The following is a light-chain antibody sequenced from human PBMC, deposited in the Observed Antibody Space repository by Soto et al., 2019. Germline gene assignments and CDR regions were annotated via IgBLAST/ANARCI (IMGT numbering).Light chain of an antibody. Sequence: DIQMTQSPSSLSASVGDRVTITCRASQSISTSLNWYQQKAGKAPKLLIYAASSLQSGVPSRFSGSGSGTDFTLTISSLQPEDFATYYCQQSYSAPPWTFGQGTKVEIK. CDR3: QQSYSAPPWT. CDR2: AAS. CDR1: QSISTS. J-gene: IGKJ1*01. V-gene: IGKV1-39*01.